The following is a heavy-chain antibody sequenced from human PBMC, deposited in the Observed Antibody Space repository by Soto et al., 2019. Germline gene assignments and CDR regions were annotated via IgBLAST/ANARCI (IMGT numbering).Heavy chain of an antibody. CDR1: GVTFSRYA. V-gene: IGHV3-30-3*01. CDR3: ARGRASFWSGYYNYFDY. D-gene: IGHD3-3*01. CDR2: TSYDGSNK. Sequence: GGAVRLSCAASGVTFSRYAMHWLRQAPDKGLEWVAVTSYDGSNKYYADSVKGRFTISRDNSKNTLYLQMNSLRAEDTAVYYCARGRASFWSGYYNYFDYWGQGTLVTVSS. J-gene: IGHJ4*02.